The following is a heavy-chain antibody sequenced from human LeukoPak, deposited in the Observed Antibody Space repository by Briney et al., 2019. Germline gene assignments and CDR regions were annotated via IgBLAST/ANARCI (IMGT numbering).Heavy chain of an antibody. V-gene: IGHV7-4-1*02. CDR1: GYTFTSYA. Sequence: ASVKVSCKASGYTFTSYAMNWVRQAPGQGLEWMGWINTNTGNPTYAQGFTGRFVFSLDTSVSTAYLQISSLKAEDTAVYYCARGPHQVFHYYYYMDVWGKGTTVTVSS. D-gene: IGHD1-14*01. CDR2: INTNTGNP. CDR3: ARGPHQVFHYYYYMDV. J-gene: IGHJ6*03.